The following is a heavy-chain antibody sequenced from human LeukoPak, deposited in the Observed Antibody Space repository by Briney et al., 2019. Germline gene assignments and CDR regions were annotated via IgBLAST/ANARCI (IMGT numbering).Heavy chain of an antibody. CDR2: INPNSGGT. Sequence: GASVKVSCKASGYTFTGYYIHWVRQAPGHGLEWMGWINPNSGGTNYAQKFQGRVTMTRDTSISPAYMELSRLRSDDTAVYYCARGTYCGGDCIGNWGQGTLVIVSS. J-gene: IGHJ4*02. CDR3: ARGTYCGGDCIGN. V-gene: IGHV1-2*02. D-gene: IGHD2-21*02. CDR1: GYTFTGYY.